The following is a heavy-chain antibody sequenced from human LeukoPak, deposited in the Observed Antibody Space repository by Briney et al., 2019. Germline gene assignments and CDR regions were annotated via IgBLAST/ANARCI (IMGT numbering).Heavy chain of an antibody. J-gene: IGHJ3*02. CDR2: ISSSSAYI. CDR3: ARDKWEPRYAFDI. Sequence: GGSLRLSSVAAGFIFSDYSMDWVRQASGKGLEWVSPISSSSAYIFYSGSVKGRFPISRDTAQSSLYLQMNSLRAEDTAVYYCARDKWEPRYAFDIWGQGTMVTVSS. D-gene: IGHD1-26*01. V-gene: IGHV3-21*04. CDR1: GFIFSDYS.